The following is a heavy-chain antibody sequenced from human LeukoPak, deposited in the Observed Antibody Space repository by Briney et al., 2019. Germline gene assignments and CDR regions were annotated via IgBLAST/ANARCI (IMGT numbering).Heavy chain of an antibody. V-gene: IGHV3-11*04. CDR1: GFTFSDYY. CDR2: ISSSGNTI. D-gene: IGHD6-13*01. CDR3: ARDRVAAAGEFDY. Sequence: GGSLRLSCAASGFTFSDYYMSWIRQAPGKGLEWVSYISSSGNTIYYADSVKGRFTISRDNAKNSLYLQMNSLRAEDTAVYYCARDRVAAAGEFDYWGQGTLVTVSS. J-gene: IGHJ4*02.